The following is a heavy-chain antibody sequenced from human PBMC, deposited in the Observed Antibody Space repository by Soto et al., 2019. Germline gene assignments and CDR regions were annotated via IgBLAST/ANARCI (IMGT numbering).Heavy chain of an antibody. CDR3: AKTSSLFDY. V-gene: IGHV3-23*01. CDR2: ISKSGGGT. Sequence: PGGSLRLSCAASGFTFSNYAMSWVRQAPGKGLEWVSSISKSGGGTYYADSVKGRCTISRDNSKNTLYLQMNSLKAEDTAVYSCAKTSSLFDYWGQGTLVTVSS. J-gene: IGHJ4*02. CDR1: GFTFSNYA. D-gene: IGHD6-13*01.